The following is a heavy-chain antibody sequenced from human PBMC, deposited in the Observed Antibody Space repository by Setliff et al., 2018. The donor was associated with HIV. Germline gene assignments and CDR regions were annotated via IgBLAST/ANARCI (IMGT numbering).Heavy chain of an antibody. D-gene: IGHD5-18*01. J-gene: IGHJ4*02. Sequence: PGGSLRLSCAASGFTFSSYSMNWVRQVPGTGLEWVSYISSSSSYIYYADSVKGRFTISRDNAKNPLFLQMNSLRAEDTAVYYCASIELAAMVPVDYWGQGTLVTVSS. CDR1: GFTFSSYS. V-gene: IGHV3-21*01. CDR2: ISSSSSYI. CDR3: ASIELAAMVPVDY.